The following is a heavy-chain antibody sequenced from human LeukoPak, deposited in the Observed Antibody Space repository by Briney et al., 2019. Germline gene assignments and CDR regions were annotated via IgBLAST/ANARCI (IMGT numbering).Heavy chain of an antibody. CDR3: ARDSIAAASVRLFNY. CDR1: GGTFSSYA. J-gene: IGHJ4*02. V-gene: IGHV1-69*13. D-gene: IGHD6-13*01. Sequence: GASVKVSCKASGGTFSSYAISWVRQAPGQGLEWMGGIIPIFGTANYAQKFQGRVTITADESTSTAYMELSSLRSEDTAVYYCARDSIAAASVRLFNYWGQGTLVTVSS. CDR2: IIPIFGTA.